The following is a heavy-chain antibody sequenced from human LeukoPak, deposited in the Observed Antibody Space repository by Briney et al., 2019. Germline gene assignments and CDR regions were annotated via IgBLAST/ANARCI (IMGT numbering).Heavy chain of an antibody. CDR3: ARYCSGGTCKLGYYYYGMDV. V-gene: IGHV3-23*01. CDR2: ISGSGVST. CDR1: GFTFSSYV. J-gene: IGHJ6*02. Sequence: GGSLRLSCAASGFTFSSYVMNWVRQAPGKGLEWVSAISGSGVSTSYADSVKGRFTISRDNSKNTLYLHMNSLRAEDTAVYYCARYCSGGTCKLGYYYYGMDVWGQGTTVTVSS. D-gene: IGHD2-15*01.